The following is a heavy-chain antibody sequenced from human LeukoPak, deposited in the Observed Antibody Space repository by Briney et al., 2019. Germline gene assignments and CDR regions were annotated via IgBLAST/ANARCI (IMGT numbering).Heavy chain of an antibody. Sequence: KPSETLSLTCTVSGGSISSYYWSWIRQPPGKGLEWIGYIYYSGSTNYNPSLKSRVTISVDTSKNQFSLKLSSVTAADTAVYYCARYVFGVVGYYFDYWGQGTLVTVSS. J-gene: IGHJ4*02. CDR1: GGSISSYY. D-gene: IGHD3-3*01. CDR3: ARYVFGVVGYYFDY. CDR2: IYYSGST. V-gene: IGHV4-59*01.